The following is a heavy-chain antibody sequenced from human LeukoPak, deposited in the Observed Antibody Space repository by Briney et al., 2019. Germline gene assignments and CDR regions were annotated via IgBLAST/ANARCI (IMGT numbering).Heavy chain of an antibody. CDR1: GGSISSGSYY. CDR2: IYTSGST. D-gene: IGHD3-3*01. J-gene: IGHJ6*03. Sequence: SETLSLTCTVSGGSISSGSYYWSWIRQPAGKGLEWIGRIYTSGSTNYNPSLKSRVTISVDTSKNQFSLKLSSVTAADTAVYYCARGVTIFGVVAYYMDVWGKGTTVTVS. CDR3: ARGVTIFGVVAYYMDV. V-gene: IGHV4-61*02.